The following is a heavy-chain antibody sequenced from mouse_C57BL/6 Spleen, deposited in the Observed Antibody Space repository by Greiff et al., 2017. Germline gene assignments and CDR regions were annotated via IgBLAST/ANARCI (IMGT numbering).Heavy chain of an antibody. CDR3: ARGLRYPFAY. CDR2: IDPSDSYT. V-gene: IGHV1-50*01. CDR1: GYTFTSYW. J-gene: IGHJ3*01. D-gene: IGHD1-1*01. Sequence: QVQLQQPGAELVKPGASVKLSCKASGYTFTSYWMQWVKQRPGQGLEWIGEIDPSDSYTNYNQKFKGKATLTVDTSSSTAYMQLSSLTSEDSAVYYCARGLRYPFAYWGQGTLVTVSA.